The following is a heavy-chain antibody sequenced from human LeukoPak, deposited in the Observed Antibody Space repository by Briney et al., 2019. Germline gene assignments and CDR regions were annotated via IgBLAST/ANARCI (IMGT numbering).Heavy chain of an antibody. Sequence: GASVKVSCKASGYTFTDYYMHWVRQAPGQGLEDMGWINPNRGGTNFAQKFQGRVAMTRDTSISTAYLELGSLRSEDTAVYFCARASWQLVPYFDSWGQGTLVTVSS. CDR2: INPNRGGT. CDR3: ARASWQLVPYFDS. D-gene: IGHD6-6*01. CDR1: GYTFTDYY. J-gene: IGHJ4*02. V-gene: IGHV1-2*02.